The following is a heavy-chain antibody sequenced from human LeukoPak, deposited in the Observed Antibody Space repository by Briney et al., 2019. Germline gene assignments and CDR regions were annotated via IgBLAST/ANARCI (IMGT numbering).Heavy chain of an antibody. CDR3: VRGNYDNRGYSNAFDI. J-gene: IGHJ3*02. Sequence: PSGTLSLTCTVSGASISSSYWSWIRQPPGKRLEWIGYIYYNGNTNSNPSLKSRVTIYADTSKNQFSLKLSSVTAADTAIYYCVRGNYDNRGYSNAFDIWGQGTMVTVSS. CDR2: IYYNGNT. CDR1: GASISSSY. D-gene: IGHD3-22*01. V-gene: IGHV4-59*01.